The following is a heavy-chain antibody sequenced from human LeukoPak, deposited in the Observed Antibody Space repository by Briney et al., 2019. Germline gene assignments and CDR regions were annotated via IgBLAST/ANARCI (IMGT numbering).Heavy chain of an antibody. CDR3: AKELTRGSSWYEDY. V-gene: IGHV3-30*18. CDR1: GFTFSNYG. CDR2: ISYDGSAE. Sequence: GGSLRPSCAASGFTFSNYGMHWVRQAPGKGLEWVAVISYDGSAEYYADSVKGRFAIYRDNSRNTLYLQMNSLRPEDTAVYYCAKELTRGSSWYEDYWGQGTLVTVSS. D-gene: IGHD6-13*01. J-gene: IGHJ4*02.